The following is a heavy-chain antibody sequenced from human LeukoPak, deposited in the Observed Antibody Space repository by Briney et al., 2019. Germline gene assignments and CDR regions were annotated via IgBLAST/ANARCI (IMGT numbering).Heavy chain of an antibody. J-gene: IGHJ4*02. CDR3: ARDRDGYTLDY. D-gene: IGHD5-24*01. V-gene: IGHV4-39*02. CDR1: GGSISSSSYY. Sequence: PSETLSLTCTVSGGSISSSSYYWGWIRQPPGKGLEWIGSIYYSGSTYYNPSLKSRVTISVDTSKNQFSLKLSSVTAADTAVYYCARDRDGYTLDYWGQGTLVTVSS. CDR2: IYYSGST.